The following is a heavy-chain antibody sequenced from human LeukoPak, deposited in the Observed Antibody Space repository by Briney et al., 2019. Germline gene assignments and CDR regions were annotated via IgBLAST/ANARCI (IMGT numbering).Heavy chain of an antibody. Sequence: PGGSLRLSFAASGFTFSSYWMHWVRQAPGKGLVWVSRINTDGSSTSYADSVKGRFTISRDNAKNTLYLQMNSLRAEDTAVYYCARNLSDIVVVPAAIDYWGQGTLVTVSS. CDR3: ARNLSDIVVVPAAIDY. D-gene: IGHD2-2*01. CDR1: GFTFSSYW. V-gene: IGHV3-74*01. CDR2: INTDGSST. J-gene: IGHJ4*02.